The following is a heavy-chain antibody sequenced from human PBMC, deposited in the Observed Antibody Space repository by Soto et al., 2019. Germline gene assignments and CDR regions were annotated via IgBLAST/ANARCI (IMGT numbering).Heavy chain of an antibody. V-gene: IGHV1-69*13. Sequence: SVKVSCKASGGTFSSYAISWVRQAPGQGLEWMGGIIPIFGTANYAQKFQGRVTITADESTSTAYMELSSLRSGDTAVYYCARGALGGGDCYFDYWGQGTLVTVSS. CDR3: ARGALGGGDCYFDY. D-gene: IGHD2-21*02. CDR1: GGTFSSYA. J-gene: IGHJ4*02. CDR2: IIPIFGTA.